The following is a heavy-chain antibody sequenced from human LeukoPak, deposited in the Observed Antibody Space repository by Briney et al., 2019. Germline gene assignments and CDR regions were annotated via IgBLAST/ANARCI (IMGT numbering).Heavy chain of an antibody. Sequence: PGGSLRLSRAASGFTVSSNYMSWVRQAPGKGLEWVSVIYSGGSTYYADSVKGRFTISRDNSKNTLYLQMNSLRAEDTAVYYCAREPPYYYDSSGYYYWGQGTLVTVSS. CDR1: GFTVSSNY. D-gene: IGHD3-22*01. J-gene: IGHJ4*02. CDR2: IYSGGST. V-gene: IGHV3-66*01. CDR3: AREPPYYYDSSGYYY.